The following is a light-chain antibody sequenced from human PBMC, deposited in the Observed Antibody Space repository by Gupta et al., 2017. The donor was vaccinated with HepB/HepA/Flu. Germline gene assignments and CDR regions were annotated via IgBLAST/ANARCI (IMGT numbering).Light chain of an antibody. CDR2: GVS. CDR3: QQYDNAPYT. CDR1: QDIRQF. Sequence: DIHLTQSPSVLSASVGDKVTITCQASQDIRQFLNWFQQKPGKAPELLISGVSNVQAGVPSRFSGAGYGTDFVLTINSLQPEDSATYFCQQYDNAPYTFGQGSKLRI. J-gene: IGKJ2*01. V-gene: IGKV1-33*01.